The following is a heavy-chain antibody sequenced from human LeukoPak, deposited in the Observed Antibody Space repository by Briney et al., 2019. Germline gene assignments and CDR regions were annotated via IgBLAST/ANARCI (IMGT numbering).Heavy chain of an antibody. J-gene: IGHJ5*02. Sequence: SETLSLTCTVSGGSISSYYWSWIRQPPGKGLEWIGYIYYSGSTNYNPSLKSRVTISVDTSKNQFSLKLSSVTAADTAVYYCARESCSGTSCSHWFDPWGQGTLVTVSS. CDR2: IYYSGST. CDR1: GGSISSYY. CDR3: ARESCSGTSCSHWFDP. D-gene: IGHD2-2*01. V-gene: IGHV4-59*01.